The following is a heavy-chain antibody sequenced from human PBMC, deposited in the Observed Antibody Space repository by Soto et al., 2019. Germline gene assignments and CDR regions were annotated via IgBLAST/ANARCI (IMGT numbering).Heavy chain of an antibody. J-gene: IGHJ5*02. CDR1: GGSISSGDYY. CDR2: IYYSGST. Sequence: QVQLQESGPGLVKPSQTLSLTCTVSGGSISSGDYYWGWIRQPPGKGLEWIGYIYYSGSTYYNPSLKSRVTISVDTSKNQFSLKLSSVTAADTAVYYCAREGGGTAITMIVEDDWFDPWGQGTLVTVSS. D-gene: IGHD3-22*01. CDR3: AREGGGTAITMIVEDDWFDP. V-gene: IGHV4-30-4*01.